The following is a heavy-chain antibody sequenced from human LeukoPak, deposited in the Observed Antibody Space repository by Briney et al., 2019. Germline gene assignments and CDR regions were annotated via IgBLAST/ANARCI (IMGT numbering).Heavy chain of an antibody. CDR3: ATPPYYCSGGSCYPAIDDY. V-gene: IGHV3-23*01. CDR2: ISGSGSST. D-gene: IGHD2-15*01. CDR1: GFTFSSYA. J-gene: IGHJ4*02. Sequence: PGGSLRLSCAASGFTFSSYAMSWVRQAPGKGLEWVSAISGSGSSTYYADSVKGRFTISRDNSKNTLYLQMNSLRAEDTAVYYCATPPYYCSGGSCYPAIDDYWGQGTLVTVSS.